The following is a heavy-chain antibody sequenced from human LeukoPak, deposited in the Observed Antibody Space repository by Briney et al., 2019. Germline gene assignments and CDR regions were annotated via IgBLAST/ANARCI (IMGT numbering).Heavy chain of an antibody. CDR2: IFYSGST. Sequence: AETLSLTCTVSGDSISNYYWSWIRQPPEKGLDWIGYIFYSGSTNYNPSLKSRVTMSVDTSKSQFSLKLISVTAADTAIYYCARYNSGWSYFDYWGQGTLVTVSS. V-gene: IGHV4-59*01. CDR1: GDSISNYY. D-gene: IGHD6-19*01. CDR3: ARYNSGWSYFDY. J-gene: IGHJ4*02.